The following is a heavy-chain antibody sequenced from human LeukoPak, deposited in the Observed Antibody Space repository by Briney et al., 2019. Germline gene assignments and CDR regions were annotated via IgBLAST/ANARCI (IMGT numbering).Heavy chain of an antibody. D-gene: IGHD2-2*01. CDR1: GYSISSGYY. J-gene: IGHJ4*02. CDR3: AYSTSCYGGVCDFDY. V-gene: IGHV4-38-2*02. CDR2: IYHSGST. Sequence: PSETLSLTCTVSGYSISSGYYWGWIRQPPGKGLEWIGSIYHSGSTYYNPSLKSRVTISVDTSKNQFSLKLSSVTAADTAVYYCAYSTSCYGGVCDFDYWGQGTLVTVSS.